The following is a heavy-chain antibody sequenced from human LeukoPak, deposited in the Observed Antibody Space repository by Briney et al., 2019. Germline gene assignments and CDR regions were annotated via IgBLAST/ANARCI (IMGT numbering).Heavy chain of an antibody. V-gene: IGHV4-4*02. J-gene: IGHJ3*02. D-gene: IGHD6-19*01. CDR1: GGSISSSNW. Sequence: SETLSLTCAVSGGSISSSNWWSWVRQPPGKGLEWIGEIYHSGGTNYNPSLKSRVTISVDKSKNQFSLKLSSVTAADTAVYYCARVRKRQWLANGAYDIWGQGTMVTVSS. CDR2: IYHSGGT. CDR3: ARVRKRQWLANGAYDI.